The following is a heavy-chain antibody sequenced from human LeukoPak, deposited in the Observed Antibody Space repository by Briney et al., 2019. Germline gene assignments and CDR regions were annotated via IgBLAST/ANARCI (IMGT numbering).Heavy chain of an antibody. CDR3: ARGYGDPLDYYYYMDV. V-gene: IGHV3-7*01. J-gene: IGHJ6*03. Sequence: GGSLRLSCAASGFTFSTYWMSWVRQTPGKGLEWVANIKQDGGEKYYVDSVKGRFTISRDNAKNSLYLQMNSLRTEDTAVYYCARGYGDPLDYYYYMDVWGNGTTVTVSS. CDR1: GFTFSTYW. CDR2: IKQDGGEK. D-gene: IGHD4-17*01.